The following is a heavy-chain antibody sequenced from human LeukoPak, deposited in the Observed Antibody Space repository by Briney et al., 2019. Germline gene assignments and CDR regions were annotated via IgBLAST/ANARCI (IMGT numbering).Heavy chain of an antibody. J-gene: IGHJ4*02. V-gene: IGHV4-59*01. CDR3: ARGRDYYDRNGYYGYFDY. Sequence: SETLSLTCTVSGGSMSGYYWSWIRQPPGKGLEWIGYIATSGRTSYTPSLNSRVTTSIDTSNNQFSLRLSSVTAADTAVYYCARGRDYYDRNGYYGYFDYWGQGTLVTVSS. CDR1: GGSMSGYY. D-gene: IGHD3-22*01. CDR2: IATSGRT.